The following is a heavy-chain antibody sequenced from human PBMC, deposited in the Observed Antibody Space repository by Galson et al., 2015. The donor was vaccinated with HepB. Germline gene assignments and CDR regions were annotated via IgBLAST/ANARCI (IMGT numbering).Heavy chain of an antibody. CDR1: GFDFPTHW. J-gene: IGHJ3*01. V-gene: IGHV5-51*03. CDR2: IFPGDSDS. CDR3: ARPQPTVVSPADTRDV. D-gene: IGHD2-15*01. Sequence: QSGAEVKKPGDSLKISCKTSGFDFPTHWIAWVRQRPGKGLEWMGIIFPGDSDSIYSPSFEGQVTMSVDKSISTADLHWGSLKASDTAVYYCARPQPTVVSPADTRDVWGQATMVIVSS.